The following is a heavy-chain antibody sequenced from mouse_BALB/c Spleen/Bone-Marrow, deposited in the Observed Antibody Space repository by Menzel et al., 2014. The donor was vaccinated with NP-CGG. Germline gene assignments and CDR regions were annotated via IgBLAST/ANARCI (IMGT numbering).Heavy chain of an antibody. CDR3: ARESYGNWFAY. CDR1: GYTFTSYT. D-gene: IGHD2-1*01. V-gene: IGHV1-4*01. J-gene: IGHJ3*01. Sequence: VKLQESGAELARPGASVKMSCKASGYTFTSYTMHWVKQRPGQGLEWIGYINPSSGYTNYNQKFKDKATLTADKSSSTAYMQQSSLTSEDSAVYYCARESYGNWFAYWGQGTLVTVSA. CDR2: INPSSGYT.